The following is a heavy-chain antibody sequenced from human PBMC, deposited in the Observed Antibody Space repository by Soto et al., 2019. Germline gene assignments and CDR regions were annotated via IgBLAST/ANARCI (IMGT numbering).Heavy chain of an antibody. J-gene: IGHJ3*02. CDR1: GFTFSSYA. CDR3: AKDLGITIFGVVHGDAFDI. Sequence: GGPLRLSCAASGFTFSSYAMSWVRQAPGKGLEWVSAISGSGGSTYYADSVKGRFTISRDNSKNTPYLQMNSLRAEDTAVYYCAKDLGITIFGVVHGDAFDIWGQGTMVTVSS. V-gene: IGHV3-23*01. D-gene: IGHD3-3*01. CDR2: ISGSGGST.